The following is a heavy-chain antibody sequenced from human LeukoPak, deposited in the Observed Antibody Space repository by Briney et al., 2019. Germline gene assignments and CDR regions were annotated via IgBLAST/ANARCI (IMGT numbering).Heavy chain of an antibody. V-gene: IGHV3-23*01. J-gene: IGHJ4*02. Sequence: PGGSLRLSCAASGFTFSSYAMSWVPQAPGKGLEWVSAISGSGGSTYYADSVEGRFTISRDNSKNTLYLQMNSLRAEDTAVYYCAKGSGGYSGSYYFDYWGQGTLVTVSS. CDR2: ISGSGGST. CDR3: AKGSGGYSGSYYFDY. CDR1: GFTFSSYA. D-gene: IGHD1-26*01.